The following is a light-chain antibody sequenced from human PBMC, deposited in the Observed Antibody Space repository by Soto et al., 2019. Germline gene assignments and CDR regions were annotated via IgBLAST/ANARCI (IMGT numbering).Light chain of an antibody. Sequence: DIQLTQSPSFLSASVGDRVTITCRAGQGISNYLAWYQQKPGKAPKLLIYSASTLQSGVPSRFSGSGSGTEFTLMISSLQPEDFATYYCQQLNTYPLTFGGGTKVEIK. CDR2: SAS. CDR1: QGISNY. J-gene: IGKJ4*01. V-gene: IGKV1-9*01. CDR3: QQLNTYPLT.